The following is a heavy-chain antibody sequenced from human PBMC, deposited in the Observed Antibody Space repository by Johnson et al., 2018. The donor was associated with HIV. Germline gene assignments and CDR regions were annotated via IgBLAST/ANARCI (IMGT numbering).Heavy chain of an antibody. CDR1: GFTFSNYG. J-gene: IGHJ3*02. V-gene: IGHV3-NL1*01. D-gene: IGHD1-26*01. Sequence: VQLVESGGGVVQPGESLRLSCKTSGFTFSNYGMHWVRQAPGKGLVWVARIYSDGSDTAYADSVKGRFTISRDNSKNTLYLQMNSLRPEDTAVYYCAKDQLVGATYAAFDIWGQGTMVTVSS. CDR3: AKDQLVGATYAAFDI. CDR2: IYSDGSDT.